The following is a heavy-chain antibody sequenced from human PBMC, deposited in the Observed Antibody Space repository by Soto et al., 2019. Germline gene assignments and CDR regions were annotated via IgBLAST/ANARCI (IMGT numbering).Heavy chain of an antibody. CDR1: GFTFTSSA. V-gene: IGHV1-58*01. J-gene: IGHJ6*02. D-gene: IGHD1-26*01. Sequence: SVKVSCKASGFTFTSSAVQWVRQARGQRLEWIGWIVVGSGNTNYAQKFQERVTITRDMSTSTAYMELSSLRSEDTAVYYCAAGSSGSYPWYYYYGMDVWGQGTKVTVS. CDR3: AAGSSGSYPWYYYYGMDV. CDR2: IVVGSGNT.